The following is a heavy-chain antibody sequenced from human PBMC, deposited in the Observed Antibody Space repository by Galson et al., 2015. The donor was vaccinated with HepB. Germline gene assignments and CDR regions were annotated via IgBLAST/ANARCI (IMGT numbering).Heavy chain of an antibody. CDR1: GFTFSSYA. Sequence: SLRLSCAASGFTFSSYAMSWVRQAPGKGLEWVSAISGSGGSTYYADSVKGRFTISRDNSKNTLYLQMNGLRAEDTAVYYCAKERSDIRIAVAGTLGYWGQGTLVTVSS. V-gene: IGHV3-23*01. D-gene: IGHD6-19*01. CDR3: AKERSDIRIAVAGTLGY. CDR2: ISGSGGST. J-gene: IGHJ4*02.